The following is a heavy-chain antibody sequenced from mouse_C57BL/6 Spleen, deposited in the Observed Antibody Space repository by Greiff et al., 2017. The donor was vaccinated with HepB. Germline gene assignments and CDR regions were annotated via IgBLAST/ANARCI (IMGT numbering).Heavy chain of an antibody. V-gene: IGHV1-50*01. CDR1: GYTFTSYW. CDR3: ARLGLYYYAMDY. Sequence: VQLQQSGAELVKPGASVKLSCKASGYTFTSYWMQWVKQRPGQGLEWIGEIDPSDSYTNYNQKFKGKATLTVDTSSSTAYMQLSSLTSEDSAVYYCARLGLYYYAMDYWGQGTSVTVSS. J-gene: IGHJ4*01. CDR2: IDPSDSYT. D-gene: IGHD6-5*01.